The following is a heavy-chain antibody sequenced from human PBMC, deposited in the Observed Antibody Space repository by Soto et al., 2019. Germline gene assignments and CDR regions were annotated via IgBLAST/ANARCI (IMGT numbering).Heavy chain of an antibody. CDR3: ASQLLLGYYYYGMDV. Sequence: DVQLLESGGGLVQPGGSLRLSCAASGFTFSSDAMSWVRQAPGKGLEWVSAISGSGGSTYYADSVKGRFTISRDNSKNTLYLQMNSLRAEDTAVYYCASQLLLGYYYYGMDVWGQGTTVTVSS. CDR1: GFTFSSDA. J-gene: IGHJ6*02. CDR2: ISGSGGST. D-gene: IGHD2-2*01. V-gene: IGHV3-23*01.